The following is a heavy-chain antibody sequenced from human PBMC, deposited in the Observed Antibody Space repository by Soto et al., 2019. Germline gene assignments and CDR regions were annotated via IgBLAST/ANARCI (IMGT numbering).Heavy chain of an antibody. D-gene: IGHD2-15*01. Sequence: SETLSLTCTVSGASMTGASMSTYYWSWIRQPPGKGLEWIGEINHSGSTNYNPSLKSRVTISVDTSKNQFSLKLSSVPAADTAVYYCASGGPRGVVVAATGSHYYFDYWGQGTLVTVSS. V-gene: IGHV4-34*01. CDR2: INHSGST. J-gene: IGHJ4*02. CDR1: GASMTGASMSTYY. CDR3: ASGGPRGVVVAATGSHYYFDY.